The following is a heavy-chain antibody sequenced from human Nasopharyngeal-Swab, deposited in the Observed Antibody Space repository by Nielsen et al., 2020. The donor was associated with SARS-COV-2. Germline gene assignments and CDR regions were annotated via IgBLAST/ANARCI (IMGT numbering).Heavy chain of an antibody. J-gene: IGHJ4*02. CDR3: AGNRPFDY. Sequence: GGPLRLSCKGSGSSFTSYWFSWAGQMPGKGLEWMGRIDPSDSYTNYSPSFQGHVTISADKSISTAYLQWSSLKASDTAMYYCAGNRPFDYWGQGTLVTVSS. V-gene: IGHV5-10-1*01. CDR2: IDPSDSYT. D-gene: IGHD1-14*01. CDR1: GSSFTSYW.